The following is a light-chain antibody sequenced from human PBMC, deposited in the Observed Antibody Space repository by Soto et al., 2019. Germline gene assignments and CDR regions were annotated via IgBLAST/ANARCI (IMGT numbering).Light chain of an antibody. CDR3: ISYTSNDIRYD. CDR2: EVS. CDR1: NSDVGLYDF. Sequence: QSALTQPASVSGTPGQSITISCTGSNSDVGLYDFVSWYQHHPGRASKLIVSEVSHRPSGMSNRFSGSKSGNTASLTISGLQSDDEADYYCISYTSNDIRYDFGTGTKVTVL. V-gene: IGLV2-14*01. J-gene: IGLJ1*01.